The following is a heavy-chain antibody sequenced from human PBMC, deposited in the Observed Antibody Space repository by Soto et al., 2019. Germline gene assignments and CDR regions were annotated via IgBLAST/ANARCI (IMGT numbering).Heavy chain of an antibody. V-gene: IGHV4-59*01. CDR2: ISYSAST. J-gene: IGHJ4*02. Sequence: PSETLSLTCTVSGGSIISDYWSWIRQPPGKGLEWIGYISYSASTNYNPSLKSLVTISVDTSKNQFSLKLSSVTAADTAVYYCARVLSGSSLFDYWGQGTLVTVSS. D-gene: IGHD1-26*01. CDR1: GGSIISDY. CDR3: ARVLSGSSLFDY.